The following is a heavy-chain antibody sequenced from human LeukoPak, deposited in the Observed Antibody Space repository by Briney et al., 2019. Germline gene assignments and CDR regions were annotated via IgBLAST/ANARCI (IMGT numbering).Heavy chain of an antibody. Sequence: PGGSLRLSCAASGFTFSSYAMSWVRQAPGKGLEWVSTLSGNGHSTYDADSVKGRFTISRDYSKNTLQLQMNSLRAEDTAVYYCTKGIELERPFDYWGQGTLVTVSS. CDR3: TKGIELERPFDY. CDR2: LSGNGHST. V-gene: IGHV3-23*01. D-gene: IGHD1-1*01. J-gene: IGHJ4*02. CDR1: GFTFSSYA.